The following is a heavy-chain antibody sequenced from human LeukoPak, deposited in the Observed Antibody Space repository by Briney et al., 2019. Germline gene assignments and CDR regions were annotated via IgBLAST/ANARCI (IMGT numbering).Heavy chain of an antibody. CDR2: IYYSGST. D-gene: IGHD3-3*01. V-gene: IGHV4-59*01. CDR1: GGSISSYY. CDR3: ARDLLRNWFDP. Sequence: SETLSLTCTVSGGSISSYYWSWIRQPPGKGLEWIGYIYYSGSTNYNPSLKSRVTISVDTSKNQFSLRLSSVTAADTAVYYCARDLLRNWFDPWGQGTLVTVSS. J-gene: IGHJ5*02.